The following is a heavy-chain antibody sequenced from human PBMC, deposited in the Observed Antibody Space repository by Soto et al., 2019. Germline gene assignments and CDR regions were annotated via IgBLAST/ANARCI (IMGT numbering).Heavy chain of an antibody. D-gene: IGHD6-13*01. V-gene: IGHV3-23*01. CDR3: AMGLAAAGPLDY. CDR2: ISGSGGTP. Sequence: GGSLRLSCAASGFTFSRSAMSWVRQAPGRGLEWFSTISGSGGTPYYADSVKGRFTISRDNSKNTLYLVLNSLRAEDTAVYYCAMGLAAAGPLDYWGQGTLVTVSS. J-gene: IGHJ4*02. CDR1: GFTFSRSA.